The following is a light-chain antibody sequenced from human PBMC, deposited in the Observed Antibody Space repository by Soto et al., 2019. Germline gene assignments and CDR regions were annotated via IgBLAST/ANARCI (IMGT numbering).Light chain of an antibody. CDR1: QPVSSNF. J-gene: IGKJ4*01. CDR3: QQANSFPLT. CDR2: GAS. V-gene: IGKV3-20*01. Sequence: ELVLTQSPGRLSMSPGESATLSCRISQPVSSNFLAWYQQTNGQAPRILIYGASNRDTGIPARFSGSGSGTDFTLTISRLQPEDFETYYCQQANSFPLTFGGGTKVDIK.